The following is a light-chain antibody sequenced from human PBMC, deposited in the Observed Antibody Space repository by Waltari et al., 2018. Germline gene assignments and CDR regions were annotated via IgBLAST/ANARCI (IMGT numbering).Light chain of an antibody. J-gene: IGKJ5*01. CDR3: QQLNSYPIT. CDR2: GAS. V-gene: IGKV1-9*01. Sequence: DIQLTQSPSFLSASVGDRVTITCRASQGLTSYFAWYQQKPGNVPKLLIYGASTLQSGVPSRFSGSGSGTEFTLTISSLQPEDSATYYCQQLNSYPITFGQGTRVESK. CDR1: QGLTSY.